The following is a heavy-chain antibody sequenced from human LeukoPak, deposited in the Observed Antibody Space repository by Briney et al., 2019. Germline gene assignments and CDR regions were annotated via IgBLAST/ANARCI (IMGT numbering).Heavy chain of an antibody. CDR1: GYIFTNFV. V-gene: IGHV1-18*01. CDR2: ISAYNGHR. J-gene: IGHJ4*02. D-gene: IGHD6-6*01. CDR3: ESDRSSSSL. Sequence: ASVRVSCKASGYIFTNFVISWVRPAPGQGLEWMGWISAYNGHRNYAQKFQDRLTVTTNTSATTAYMELTGLTSDDTGVYYCESDRSSSSLWGQGTLVTISS.